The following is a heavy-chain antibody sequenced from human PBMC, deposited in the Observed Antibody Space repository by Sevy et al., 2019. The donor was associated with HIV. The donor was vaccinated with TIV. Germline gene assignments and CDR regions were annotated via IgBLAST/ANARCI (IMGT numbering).Heavy chain of an antibody. V-gene: IGHV3-49*03. CDR2: IRSKTYGGTT. Sequence: GGSLRLSCTASGFTFGEYAMSWFRQAPGKGLEWLGFIRSKTYGGTTEYATSVKGRFTILRDDSKSIAYLQMNSLKTEDTAMYYCSREGSEGSVAQPDAFDIWVQGIMVTVSS. D-gene: IGHD6-19*01. CDR1: GFTFGEYA. J-gene: IGHJ3*02. CDR3: SREGSEGSVAQPDAFDI.